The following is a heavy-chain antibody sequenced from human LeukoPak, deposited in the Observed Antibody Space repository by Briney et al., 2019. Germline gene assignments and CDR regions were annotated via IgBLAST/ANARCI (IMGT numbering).Heavy chain of an antibody. J-gene: IGHJ4*02. CDR3: ARDHWQTPSYFDY. CDR1: GYRFINYG. Sequence: ASVKVSCKASGYRFINYGISWVRQAPGQGLEWMGWISVYNANTNYAQKLQGRVTMTTDTSTSTACMELRSLRSVDTAVYYCARDHWQTPSYFDYWGQGTLVTVSS. D-gene: IGHD1-1*01. CDR2: ISVYNANT. V-gene: IGHV1-18*01.